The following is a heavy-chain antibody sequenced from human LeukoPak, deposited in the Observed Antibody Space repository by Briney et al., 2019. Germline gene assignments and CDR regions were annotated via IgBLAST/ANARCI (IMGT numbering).Heavy chain of an antibody. Sequence: PSETLSLTCTVSGGSISDYYWSWIRQPPGKGLEWIGYIYYSGSTNYDPSLKSRVTISVDTSKNQFSLKLTSVTAADTAVYFCARDALAYISDYWGQGILVTVSS. CDR2: IYYSGST. CDR3: ARDALAYISDY. V-gene: IGHV4-59*01. D-gene: IGHD3-3*02. CDR1: GGSISDYY. J-gene: IGHJ4*02.